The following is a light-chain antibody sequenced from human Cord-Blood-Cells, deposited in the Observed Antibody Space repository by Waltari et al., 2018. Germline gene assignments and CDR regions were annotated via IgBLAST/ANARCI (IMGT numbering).Light chain of an antibody. Sequence: TVLTQSPGTMSLSTGERATLPCRASQSVSSSYLAWYHQKPGQAPQLLNYGASSRATGSPDRFSGSGSGTDFTLTISRLEPEDFAVYYCQQYGSSPRTFGGGTKVEIK. V-gene: IGKV3-20*01. CDR2: GAS. CDR1: QSVSSSY. J-gene: IGKJ4*01. CDR3: QQYGSSPRT.